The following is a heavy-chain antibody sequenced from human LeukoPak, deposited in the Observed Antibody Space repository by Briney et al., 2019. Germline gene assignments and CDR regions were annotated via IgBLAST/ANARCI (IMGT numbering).Heavy chain of an antibody. D-gene: IGHD3-16*01. CDR2: IKKDGSEK. CDR1: GFTFSSYW. J-gene: IGHJ4*02. Sequence: GGSLRLSCAASGFTFSSYWMSWVRQAPGKGREWVANIKKDGSEKYYMDSVKGRFTISRDTAKNSMYLQMNSLRAEDTAVYYCARLGAIGGFDYWGQGTLVTVSS. V-gene: IGHV3-7*01. CDR3: ARLGAIGGFDY.